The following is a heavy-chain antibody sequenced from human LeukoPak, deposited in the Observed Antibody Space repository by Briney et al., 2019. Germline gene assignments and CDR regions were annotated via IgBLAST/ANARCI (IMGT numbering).Heavy chain of an antibody. CDR3: AKAGNSYGSIDY. CDR1: GFTFSSYG. J-gene: IGHJ4*02. V-gene: IGHV3-30*18. CDR2: ISYDGSNK. D-gene: IGHD5-18*01. Sequence: QAGRSLRLSCAASGFTFSSYGMHWVRQAPGKGLEWVAVISYDGSNKYYADSVKGRFTISRDNSKNTLYLQMNSLRAEDTAVYYCAKAGNSYGSIDYWGQGTLVTVSS.